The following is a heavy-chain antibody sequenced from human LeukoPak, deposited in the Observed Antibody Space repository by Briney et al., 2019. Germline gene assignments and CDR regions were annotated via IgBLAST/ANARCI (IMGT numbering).Heavy chain of an antibody. Sequence: GRSLRLSCAASGFTFDDYAMHWVRQAPGKGLEWVSGISSNSGSIGYADSVKGRFTISRDNARNSLYLQMNSLRAEDTALYYCAKDSRYYYDSSGYPDYWGQGTLVTVSS. CDR3: AKDSRYYYDSSGYPDY. CDR1: GFTFDDYA. D-gene: IGHD3-22*01. CDR2: ISSNSGSI. J-gene: IGHJ4*02. V-gene: IGHV3-9*01.